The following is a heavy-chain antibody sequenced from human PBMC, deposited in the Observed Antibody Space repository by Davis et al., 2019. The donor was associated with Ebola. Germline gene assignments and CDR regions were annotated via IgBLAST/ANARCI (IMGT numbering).Heavy chain of an antibody. V-gene: IGHV3-21*01. CDR2: ISSDSEYI. J-gene: IGHJ5*02. CDR3: ARDRDYYDTSGYHPRGWFDT. D-gene: IGHD3-22*01. CDR1: GFTFSTYS. Sequence: PGGSLRLSCAASGFTFSTYSMSWVRQAPGKGLEWVSSISSDSEYIYYADSVKGRFTISRDNVKNSLYLQMNSLRAEDTAVYYCARDRDYYDTSGYHPRGWFDTWGQGTLVTVSS.